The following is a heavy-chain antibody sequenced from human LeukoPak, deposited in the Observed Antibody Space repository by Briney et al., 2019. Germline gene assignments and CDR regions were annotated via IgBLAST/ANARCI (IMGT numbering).Heavy chain of an antibody. D-gene: IGHD1-26*01. CDR2: INPSGGST. CDR3: ASTAGATLNQEYYFDY. CDR1: GYTFTSYY. Sequence: ASVKVSCKASGYTFTSYYMHWVRQAPGQGLEWMEIINPSGGSTSYAQKFQGRVTITADESTSTAYMELSSLRSEDTAVYYCASTAGATLNQEYYFDYWGQGTLVTVSS. V-gene: IGHV1-46*01. J-gene: IGHJ4*02.